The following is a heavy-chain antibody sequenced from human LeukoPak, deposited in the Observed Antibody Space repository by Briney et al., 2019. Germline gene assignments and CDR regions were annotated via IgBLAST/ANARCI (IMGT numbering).Heavy chain of an antibody. Sequence: PSETLSLTCAVYGGSFSDYYWSWIRQPPGKGLEWIGEINHSGSTNYNPSLKSRVTISVDTSKNQFSLKLSSVTAADTAVYYCARGAWGRDSWGQGTLVTVSS. CDR1: GGSFSDYY. J-gene: IGHJ4*02. V-gene: IGHV4-34*01. CDR3: ARGAWGRDS. CDR2: INHSGST. D-gene: IGHD3-16*01.